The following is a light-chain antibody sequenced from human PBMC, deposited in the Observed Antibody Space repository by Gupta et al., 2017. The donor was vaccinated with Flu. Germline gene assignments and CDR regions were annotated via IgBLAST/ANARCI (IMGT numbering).Light chain of an antibody. Sequence: ITFSSSGTSSAVGGYNDVSWYQQHPGKAPKLMVYAVSKRPAGIANRFSGSKSGNTASLTISGLQAEDEADYYCSSDTSSATPLFGGGTRLTVL. CDR1: SSAVGGYND. J-gene: IGLJ3*02. CDR3: SSDTSSATPL. V-gene: IGLV2-14*01. CDR2: AVS.